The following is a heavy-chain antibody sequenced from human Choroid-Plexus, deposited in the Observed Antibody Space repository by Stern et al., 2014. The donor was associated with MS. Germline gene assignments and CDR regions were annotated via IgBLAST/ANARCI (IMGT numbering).Heavy chain of an antibody. V-gene: IGHV1-2*02. J-gene: IGHJ6*02. Sequence: VHLVESGAEVKKPGASVKVSCKTSGYIFTGYYIHWVRQAPGQGLEWMDWINPNTGGTKYAQKFQGRVTMSRDTSISTAYVELSSLTYDDTAVYYCARDQRGITIFGVVTDYYYLGMDVWGQGTTVTVSS. CDR3: ARDQRGITIFGVVTDYYYLGMDV. D-gene: IGHD3-3*01. CDR1: GYIFTGYY. CDR2: INPNTGGT.